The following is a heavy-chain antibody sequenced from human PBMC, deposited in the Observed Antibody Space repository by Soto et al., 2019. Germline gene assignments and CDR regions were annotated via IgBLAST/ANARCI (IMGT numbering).Heavy chain of an antibody. Sequence: SVKVSCKASGDMFDTYTITWMRQAPGRGLEWVGGIIPRSAKSNYAQKFEGRVTITADESTSTAYMELSSLRSDDTAVYYCARVALDCTNGVCYNGMDVWGQGTTVTVSS. CDR1: GDMFDTYT. CDR3: ARVALDCTNGVCYNGMDV. CDR2: IIPRSAKS. V-gene: IGHV1-69*13. J-gene: IGHJ6*02. D-gene: IGHD2-8*01.